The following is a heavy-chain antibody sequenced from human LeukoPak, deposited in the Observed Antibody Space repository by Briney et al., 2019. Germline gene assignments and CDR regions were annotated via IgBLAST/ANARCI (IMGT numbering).Heavy chain of an antibody. Sequence: PSETLSLTCTVSGGSISSYYWSWIRQPPGKGLGWIGYIYYSGSTNYNPSLKSRVTISVDTSKNQFSLKLSSVTAADTAVYYCARTPYSGSYSWFDPWGQGTLVTVSS. D-gene: IGHD1-26*01. J-gene: IGHJ5*02. CDR2: IYYSGST. CDR1: GGSISSYY. V-gene: IGHV4-59*01. CDR3: ARTPYSGSYSWFDP.